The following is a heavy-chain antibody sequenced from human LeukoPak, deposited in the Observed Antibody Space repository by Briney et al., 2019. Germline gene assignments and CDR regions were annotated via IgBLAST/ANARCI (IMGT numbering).Heavy chain of an antibody. D-gene: IGHD3-3*01. CDR3: ARESYDFWSGYKDPVFDI. V-gene: IGHV3-21*01. CDR1: GFTFSSYS. J-gene: IGHJ3*02. Sequence: PGGSLRLSCAASGFTFSSYSMNWVRQAPGKGLEWVSSISSSSSYIYYADSVKGRFTISRDNAKNSLYLQMNSLRAEDTAVYYCARESYDFWSGYKDPVFDIWGQGTMVTVSS. CDR2: ISSSSSYI.